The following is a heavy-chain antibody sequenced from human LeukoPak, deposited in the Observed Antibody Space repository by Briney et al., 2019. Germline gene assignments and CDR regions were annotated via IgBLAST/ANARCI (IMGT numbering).Heavy chain of an antibody. CDR1: GGSISSDY. D-gene: IGHD6-19*01. CDR3: ARGPSSSGWPWYFKN. J-gene: IGHJ4*02. CDR2: ISHSGST. V-gene: IGHV4-59*01. Sequence: SETLSLTCTVSGGSISSDYWTWIRQPPGKGLEWIGYISHSGSTKYNPSLKSRVTILADTSKNHFSLTLTSVTAADTAVYYCARGPSSSGWPWYFKNWGQGTLVTVSS.